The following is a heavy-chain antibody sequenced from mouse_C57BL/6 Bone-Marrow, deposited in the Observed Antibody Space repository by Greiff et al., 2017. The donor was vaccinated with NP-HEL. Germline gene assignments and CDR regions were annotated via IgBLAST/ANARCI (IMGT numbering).Heavy chain of an antibody. CDR3: ANYDYVPYGRYFSV. CDR2: IDPSDSYT. J-gene: IGHJ1*03. D-gene: IGHD2-4*01. CDR1: GYTFTSYW. Sequence: VQLKQPGAELVMPGASVKLSCKASGYTFTSYWMHWVKQRPGQGLEWIGEIDPSDSYTNYNQKFKGKSTLTVDKSSSTAYMQLSSLTSEDSAVYYCANYDYVPYGRYFSVWGTGTTVTVSS. V-gene: IGHV1-69*01.